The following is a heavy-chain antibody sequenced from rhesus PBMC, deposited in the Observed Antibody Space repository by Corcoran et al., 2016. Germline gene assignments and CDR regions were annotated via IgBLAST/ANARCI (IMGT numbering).Heavy chain of an antibody. CDR3: ARGYSYSEFDY. Sequence: QLQLQESGPGLVKPSETLSVTCAVSGGSISSSYWGLIRQAQGKGRKWIGYIYGSGSSTNNNPSLKSRVTLSVDTSKNQLSLKLSSVTAADTAVYYCARGYSYSEFDYWGQGVLVTVSS. CDR1: GGSISSSY. CDR2: IYGSGSST. D-gene: IGHD5-12*01. V-gene: IGHV4-169*01. J-gene: IGHJ4*01.